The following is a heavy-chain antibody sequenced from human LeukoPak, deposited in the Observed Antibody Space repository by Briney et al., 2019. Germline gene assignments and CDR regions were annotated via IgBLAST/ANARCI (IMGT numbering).Heavy chain of an antibody. D-gene: IGHD3-9*01. CDR2: IYYSGST. V-gene: IGHV4-59*08. CDR1: GGSISSYY. CDR3: ARGLRYFDWLSDAFDI. Sequence: PSETLSLTCTVSGGSISSYYWSWIRQPPGKGLEWIGYIYYSGSTNYNPSLKSRVTISVDTSKNQFSLNLSSVTAADTAVYYCARGLRYFDWLSDAFDIWGQGTMVTVSS. J-gene: IGHJ3*02.